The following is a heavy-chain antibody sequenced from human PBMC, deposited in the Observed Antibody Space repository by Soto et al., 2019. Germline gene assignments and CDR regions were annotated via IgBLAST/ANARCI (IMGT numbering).Heavy chain of an antibody. CDR1: GYTFTSYY. V-gene: IGHV1-46*01. CDR2: INPSGGST. CDR3: AATAADSSGWSWGNY. D-gene: IGHD6-19*01. Sequence: ASVKVSCKASGYTFTSYYMHWVRQAPGQGLEWMGIINPSGGSTSYAQKFQGRVTMTRDTSTSTVYMELGSLRSEDTAVYYCAATAADSSGWSWGNYWGQGTLVTVSS. J-gene: IGHJ4*02.